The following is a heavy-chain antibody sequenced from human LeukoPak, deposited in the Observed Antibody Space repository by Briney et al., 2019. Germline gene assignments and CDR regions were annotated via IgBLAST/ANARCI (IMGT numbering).Heavy chain of an antibody. CDR1: GFIFNDYY. V-gene: IGHV3-11*01. D-gene: IGHD2-2*01. J-gene: IGHJ4*02. CDR2: ISSSGSII. Sequence: GGSLRLSCAASGFIFNDYYMSWIRQAPGKGLEWVSYISSSGSIIYYADSVKVRFTIYKDNAKNTLYLQMNSLRVEDTDVYYCARDYRCSSTSCKNRTFDYWGQGTLVTVSS. CDR3: ARDYRCSSTSCKNRTFDY.